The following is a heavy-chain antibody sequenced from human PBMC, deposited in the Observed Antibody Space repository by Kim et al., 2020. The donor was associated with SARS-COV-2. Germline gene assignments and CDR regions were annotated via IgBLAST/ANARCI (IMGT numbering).Heavy chain of an antibody. CDR3: AKDRKNGITMVRGVMCGMDV. CDR1: GFTFDDYA. D-gene: IGHD3-10*01. CDR2: ISWNSGSI. J-gene: IGHJ6*02. V-gene: IGHV3-9*01. Sequence: GGSLRLSCAASGFTFDDYAMHWVRQAPGKGLEWVSGISWNSGSIGYADSVKGRFTISRDNAKNSLYLQMNSLRAEDTALYYCAKDRKNGITMVRGVMCGMDVWGQGTTVTVSS.